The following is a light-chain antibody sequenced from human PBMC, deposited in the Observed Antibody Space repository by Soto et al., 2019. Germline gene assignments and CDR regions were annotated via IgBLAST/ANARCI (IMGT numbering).Light chain of an antibody. J-gene: IGLJ1*01. CDR1: SSDVDGYDY. CDR3: TSYTSSSTYV. Sequence: QSVLAQPASVSGSPGQSITISCTGTSSDVDGYDYVSWYQQHPGKAPKLMIYEVNNRPSGVSTRFSGSKSGNTASLTISGLQADDEADYYCTSYTSSSTYVFGTGTKVTAL. V-gene: IGLV2-14*01. CDR2: EVN.